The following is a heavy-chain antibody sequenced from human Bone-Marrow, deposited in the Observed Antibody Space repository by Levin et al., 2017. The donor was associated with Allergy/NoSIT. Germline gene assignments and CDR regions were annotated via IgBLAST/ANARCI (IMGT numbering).Heavy chain of an antibody. Sequence: PGESLKISCTASGFTFNSFWIHWVRRAPGKGLVWVSRVNNDGRDTVYADSVKGRFTISRDNAKNTLYLQMNSLRDEDTAVYYCARGGYQHAFDVWGQGTVVTISS. V-gene: IGHV3-74*01. CDR3: ARGGYQHAFDV. D-gene: IGHD3-16*02. CDR2: VNNDGRDT. J-gene: IGHJ3*01. CDR1: GFTFNSFW.